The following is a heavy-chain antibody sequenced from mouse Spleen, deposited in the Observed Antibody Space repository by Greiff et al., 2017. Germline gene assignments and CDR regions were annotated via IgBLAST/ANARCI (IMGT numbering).Heavy chain of an antibody. V-gene: IGHV5-6-5*01. D-gene: IGHD2-3*01. CDR2: ISSGGST. CDR3: ARGGGYYRYYFDY. Sequence: EVKVVESGGGLVKPGGSLKLSCAASGFTFSSYAMSWVRQTPEKRLEWVASISSGGSTYYPDSVKGRFTISRDNARNILYLQMSSLRSEDTAMYYCARGGGYYRYYFDYWGQGTTLTVSS. CDR1: GFTFSSYA. J-gene: IGHJ2*01.